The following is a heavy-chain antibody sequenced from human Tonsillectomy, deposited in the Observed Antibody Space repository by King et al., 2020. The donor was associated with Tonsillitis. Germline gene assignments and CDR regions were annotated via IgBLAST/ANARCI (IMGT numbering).Heavy chain of an antibody. V-gene: IGHV3-21*01. D-gene: IGHD3-22*01. CDR2: ISSSSSYI. CDR3: ARDYYDSSGYPYYFDY. Sequence: VQLVESGGGLVKPGGSLRLSCAASGFTFSSYSMNWVRQAPGKGLEWVSSISSSSSYIYYADSVKGRFTISRDNAKNSLYLQMNSLRAEDKAVYYCARDYYDSSGYPYYFDYWGQGTLVTVSS. J-gene: IGHJ4*02. CDR1: GFTFSSYS.